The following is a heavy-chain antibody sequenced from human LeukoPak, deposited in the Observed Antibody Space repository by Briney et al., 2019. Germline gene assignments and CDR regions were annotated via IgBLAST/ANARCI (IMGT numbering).Heavy chain of an antibody. J-gene: IGHJ6*03. Sequence: PGGSLRLSCAASGFTFSSYAMSWVRQAPGKGLEWVSGISGSGGSTYYADSVKGRFTISRDNSKNTLYLQMNSLRDEDTAVFYCAKLPGSTLNYYYYYMDVWGKGTTVTVSS. CDR3: AKLPGSTLNYYYYYMDV. D-gene: IGHD3-10*01. CDR1: GFTFSSYA. V-gene: IGHV3-23*01. CDR2: ISGSGGST.